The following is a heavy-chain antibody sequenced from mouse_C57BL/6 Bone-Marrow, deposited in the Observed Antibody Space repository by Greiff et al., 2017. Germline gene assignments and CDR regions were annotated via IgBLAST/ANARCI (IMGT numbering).Heavy chain of an antibody. D-gene: IGHD2-4*01. CDR3: ARAPIYYDLMDY. J-gene: IGHJ4*01. CDR2: IYPGSGNT. Sequence: VMLVESGAELVRPGASVKLSCKASGYTFTDYYINWVKQRPGQGLEWIARIYPGSGNTYYNEKFKGKATLTAEKSSSTAYMQLSSLTSEDSAVYFCARAPIYYDLMDYWGQGTSVTVSS. V-gene: IGHV1-76*01. CDR1: GYTFTDYY.